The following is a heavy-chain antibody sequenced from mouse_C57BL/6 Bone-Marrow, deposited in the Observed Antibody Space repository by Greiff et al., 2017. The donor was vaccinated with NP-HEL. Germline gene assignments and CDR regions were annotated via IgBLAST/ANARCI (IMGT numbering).Heavy chain of an antibody. Sequence: EVKLQQSGPGLVKPSQSLSLTCSVTGYSITSGYYWNWIRQFPGNKLEWMGYISYDGSNNYNPSLKNRISITRDTSKNQFFLKLNSVTTEDTATYDCARDRGYYPYWGQGTTLTVSS. D-gene: IGHD2-3*01. J-gene: IGHJ2*01. V-gene: IGHV3-6*01. CDR3: ARDRGYYPY. CDR2: ISYDGSN. CDR1: GYSITSGYY.